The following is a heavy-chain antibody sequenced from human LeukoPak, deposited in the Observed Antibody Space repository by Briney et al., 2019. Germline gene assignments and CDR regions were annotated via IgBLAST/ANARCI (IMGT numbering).Heavy chain of an antibody. V-gene: IGHV4-31*03. CDR2: QYYSGST. Sequence: SQTLSLTCTVSGGSISSDTSYWRWIRQHPGKGLEWIGYQYYSGSTYYNPSLKSRVTISVDTSKDQFSLKLSSVTAADTAVYYCARQSLYPLPDYWGPGTLVTVSS. CDR3: ARQSLYPLPDY. D-gene: IGHD3-16*01. CDR1: GGSISSDTSY. J-gene: IGHJ4*02.